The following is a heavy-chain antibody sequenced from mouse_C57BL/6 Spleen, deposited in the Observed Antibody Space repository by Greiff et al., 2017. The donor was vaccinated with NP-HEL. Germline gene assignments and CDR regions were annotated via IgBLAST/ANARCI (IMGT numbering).Heavy chain of an antibody. CDR3: ARGGFYGSRGYWYFDV. CDR1: GYTFTTYP. Sequence: QVQLQQSGAELVKPGASVKMSCKASGYTFTTYPIEWMKQNHGKSLEWIGNFHPYNDDTKYNEKFKGKATLTVEKSSSTVYLELSRLTSDDSAVYYCARGGFYGSRGYWYFDVWGTGTTVTVSS. D-gene: IGHD1-1*01. J-gene: IGHJ1*03. CDR2: FHPYNDDT. V-gene: IGHV1-47*01.